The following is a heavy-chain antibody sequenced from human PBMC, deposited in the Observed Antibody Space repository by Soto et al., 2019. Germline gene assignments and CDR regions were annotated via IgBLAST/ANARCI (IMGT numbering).Heavy chain of an antibody. CDR2: IYYSGST. D-gene: IGHD6-6*01. J-gene: IGHJ4*02. CDR3: ARGGAHSSSAR. CDR1: GGSISSGGYY. V-gene: IGHV4-31*03. Sequence: PSETLSLTCTVSGGSISSGGYYWSWLRQHPGKGLEWIGYIYYSGSTYYNPSLKSRVTISVDTSKNQFSLKLSSVTAADTAVYYCARGGAHSSSARWGQGTLVTVSS.